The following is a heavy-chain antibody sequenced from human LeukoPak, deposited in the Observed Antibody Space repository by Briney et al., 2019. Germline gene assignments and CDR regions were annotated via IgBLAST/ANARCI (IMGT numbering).Heavy chain of an antibody. D-gene: IGHD3-10*01. CDR3: AREKYDSGSLDY. CDR2: ISGSSGTI. CDR1: GFTFSSYS. Sequence: PGGSLRLSCAASGFTFSSYSMNWIRQAPGRGLEYFSYISGSSGTIYHTDSVKGRFTISRDNAKNSLYLQMNSLRAEDTAVYYCAREKYDSGSLDYWGQGTLVTVSS. V-gene: IGHV3-48*04. J-gene: IGHJ4*02.